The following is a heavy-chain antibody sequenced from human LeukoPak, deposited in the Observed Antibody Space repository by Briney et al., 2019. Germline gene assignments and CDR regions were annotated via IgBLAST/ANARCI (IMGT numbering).Heavy chain of an antibody. CDR1: GFTFSSYA. V-gene: IGHV3-48*02. D-gene: IGHD3-3*01. J-gene: IGHJ6*02. CDR3: ASTSGPYYYYGMDV. CDR2: ISSSSSTI. Sequence: GGSLRLSCAASGFTFSSYAMSWVRQAPGKGLEWVSYISSSSSTIYYADSVKGRFTISRDNAKNSLYLQMNSLRDEDTAVYYCASTSGPYYYYGMDVWGQGTTVTVSS.